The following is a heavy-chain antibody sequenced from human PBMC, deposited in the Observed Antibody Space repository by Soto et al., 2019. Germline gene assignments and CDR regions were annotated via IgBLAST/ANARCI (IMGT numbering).Heavy chain of an antibody. CDR1: GFSLSTSGVG. V-gene: IGHV2-5*02. Sequence: QITLKESGPTLVKPTQTLTLTCTFSGFSLSTSGVGVGWIRQPPGKALEWLALIYWDDDKRYSPSLKSRLTITKDTSKNQVVLTMTNMDPVDTATYYCAHRQEWLVLSYYYYGMDVWGQGTTVTVSS. J-gene: IGHJ6*02. CDR2: IYWDDDK. CDR3: AHRQEWLVLSYYYYGMDV. D-gene: IGHD6-19*01.